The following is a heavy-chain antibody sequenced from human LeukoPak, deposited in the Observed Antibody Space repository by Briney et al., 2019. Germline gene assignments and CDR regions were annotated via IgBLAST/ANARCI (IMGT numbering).Heavy chain of an antibody. CDR1: GYTFTSYG. CDR2: ISAYNGNT. CDR3: ARAGQLWFNDAFDI. J-gene: IGHJ3*02. D-gene: IGHD5-18*01. V-gene: IGHV1-18*03. Sequence: ASVKVSCKASGYTFTSYGISWVRQAPGQGLEWMGWISAYNGNTNYAQKLQGRVTMTTDTSTSTAYMELSSLRSEDMAVYYCARAGQLWFNDAFDIWGQGTMVTVSS.